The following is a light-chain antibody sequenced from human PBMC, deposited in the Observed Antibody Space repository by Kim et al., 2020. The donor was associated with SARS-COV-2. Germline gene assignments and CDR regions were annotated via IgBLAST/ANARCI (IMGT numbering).Light chain of an antibody. CDR3: HHFSSYPFT. V-gene: IGKV1-13*02. Sequence: AIQLTQSPSSLSASVGDRVTITCRASQGIVRALVWYQQKPGKAPKLLIYDASSLQSGVPSRFSGSGSGTDFTLTISSLQPEDFATYYCHHFSSYPFTFGGGTKVDIK. CDR1: QGIVRA. CDR2: DAS. J-gene: IGKJ4*01.